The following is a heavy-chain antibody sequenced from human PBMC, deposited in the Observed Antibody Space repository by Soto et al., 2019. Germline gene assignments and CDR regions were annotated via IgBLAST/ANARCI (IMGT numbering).Heavy chain of an antibody. D-gene: IGHD2-15*01. V-gene: IGHV3-48*01. J-gene: IGHJ4*02. Sequence: EVQLVESGGGLVQPGGSLRLSCAASGFTFSSYSMNWVRQAPGKGLEWVSYISSSSSTIYYADSVKGRFTISRDNAKNALYLQMKSLRAEDTAVYYCARDCSGGSCYTFDYWGQGTLVTVSS. CDR3: ARDCSGGSCYTFDY. CDR1: GFTFSSYS. CDR2: ISSSSSTI.